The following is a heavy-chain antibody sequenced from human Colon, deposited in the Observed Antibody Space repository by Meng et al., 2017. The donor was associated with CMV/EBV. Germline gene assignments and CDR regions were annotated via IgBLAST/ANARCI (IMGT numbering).Heavy chain of an antibody. CDR1: GFTFSSYS. J-gene: IGHJ6*02. CDR3: ASCSSYYYGMDV. D-gene: IGHD6-13*01. V-gene: IGHV3-21*01. CDR2: ISSSSSYI. Sequence: GESLKISCAASGFTFSSYSMNWVRQAPGKGLEWVSSISSSSSYIYYADSVKGRFTISRDNAKNSLYLQMNSLRAEDTAVYYCASCSSYYYGMDVWGQGTTVTVSS.